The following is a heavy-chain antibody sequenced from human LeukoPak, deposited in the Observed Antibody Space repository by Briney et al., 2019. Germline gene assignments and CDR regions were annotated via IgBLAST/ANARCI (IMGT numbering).Heavy chain of an antibody. D-gene: IGHD2-15*01. V-gene: IGHV3-23*01. CDR2: ISGSGGST. CDR3: AKDLCVVSIVVVVAATYDY. J-gene: IGHJ4*02. Sequence: GGSLRLSCAASGFTFSSYAMSWVRQAPGKGLEWVSAISGSGGSTYYADSVKGRFTISRDNSKNTLYLQMNSLRAEDTAVYYCAKDLCVVSIVVVVAATYDYWGQGTLVTVSS. CDR1: GFTFSSYA.